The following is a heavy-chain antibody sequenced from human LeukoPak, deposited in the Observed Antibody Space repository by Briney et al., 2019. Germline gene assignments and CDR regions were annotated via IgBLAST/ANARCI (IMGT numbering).Heavy chain of an antibody. V-gene: IGHV4-30-4*08. CDR2: IYYSGST. J-gene: IGHJ3*02. D-gene: IGHD6-13*01. Sequence: PSETLSLTCTVSGGSISSGDYYWSWIRQPPGKGLEWIGYIYYSGSTYYNPSLKSRVTISVDTSKNQFSLKLSSVTAADTAVYYCARDSSKGAFDIWGQGTMVTASS. CDR1: GGSISSGDYY. CDR3: ARDSSKGAFDI.